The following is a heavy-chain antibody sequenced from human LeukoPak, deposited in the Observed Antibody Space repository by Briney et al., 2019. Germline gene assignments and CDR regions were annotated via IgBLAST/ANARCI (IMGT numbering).Heavy chain of an antibody. CDR2: ISWNSGII. J-gene: IGHJ1*01. D-gene: IGHD3-22*01. CDR3: AKAPPYYSDSSGYFQH. Sequence: GGSLRLSCAASGFTFSSYEMNWVRQAPGKGLEWVSGISWNSGIIDYADSVKGRFTISRDNAKNSLYLQMNNLRPDDTAFYYCAKAPPYYSDSSGYFQHWGQGTLVTVSS. CDR1: GFTFSSYE. V-gene: IGHV3-9*01.